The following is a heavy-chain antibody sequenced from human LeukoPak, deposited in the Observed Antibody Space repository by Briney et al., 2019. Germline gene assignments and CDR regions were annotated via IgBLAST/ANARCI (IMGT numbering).Heavy chain of an antibody. J-gene: IGHJ4*02. CDR1: GFTFSNYS. CDR3: VKVAKYYYGSETYYFFEH. Sequence: GGSLRLSCAASGFTFSNYSMNWVRQAPGKGLEWVSSISSSSRYIYYADSVKGRFTISRDNAKNSLDLQMNSLRVEDTGIYYCVKVAKYYYGSETYYFFEHWGQGTPVTASS. V-gene: IGHV3-21*01. D-gene: IGHD3-10*01. CDR2: ISSSSRYI.